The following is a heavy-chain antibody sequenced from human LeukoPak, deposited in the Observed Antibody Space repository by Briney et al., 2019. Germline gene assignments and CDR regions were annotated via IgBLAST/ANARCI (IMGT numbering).Heavy chain of an antibody. CDR1: GFTFSSYA. CDR2: IRGSGGST. J-gene: IGHJ5*02. D-gene: IGHD6-19*01. CDR3: AKDRSSGWYDWFDP. V-gene: IGHV3-23*01. Sequence: GGSLRLSCAASGFTFSSYAMSWVRQAPGKGLAWVSTIRGSGGSTYYADSVKGRFSISRDNSKNTLYLQMNSLRAEDTAVYYCAKDRSSGWYDWFDPWGQGTLVTVSS.